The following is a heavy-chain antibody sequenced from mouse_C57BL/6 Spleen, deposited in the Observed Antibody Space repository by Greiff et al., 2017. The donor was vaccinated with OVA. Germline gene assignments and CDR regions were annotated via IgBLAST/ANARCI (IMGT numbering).Heavy chain of an antibody. V-gene: IGHV1-50*01. J-gene: IGHJ3*01. CDR1: GYTFTSYW. Sequence: QVQLQQPGAELVKPGASVKLSCKASGYTFTSYWMQWVKQRPGQGLEWIGEIDPSDSYTNYNQKFKGKATLTVDTSSSTAYMQLSSLTSEDSAVYYCARGLYWGQGTLVTVSA. CDR3: ARGLY. CDR2: IDPSDSYT. D-gene: IGHD3-1*01.